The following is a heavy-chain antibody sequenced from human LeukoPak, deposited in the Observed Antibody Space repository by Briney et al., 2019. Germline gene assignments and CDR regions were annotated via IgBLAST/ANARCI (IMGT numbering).Heavy chain of an antibody. J-gene: IGHJ4*02. V-gene: IGHV4-61*10. D-gene: IGHD2-2*01. Sequence: PSQTLSLTCTVSGGSISSGSYYWSWIRQPAGKGLEWIGYIYYSGSTNYNPSLKSRVTISVDTSKNQFSLKLSSVTAADTAVYYCARSPIVVVPAAYFDYWGQGTLVTVSS. CDR2: IYYSGST. CDR1: GGSISSGSYY. CDR3: ARSPIVVVPAAYFDY.